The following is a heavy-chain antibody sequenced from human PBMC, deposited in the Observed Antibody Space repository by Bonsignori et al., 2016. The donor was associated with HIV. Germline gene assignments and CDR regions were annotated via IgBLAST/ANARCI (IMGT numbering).Heavy chain of an antibody. CDR2: ISFDGTNN. CDR3: ARLGSSGSGLDI. D-gene: IGHD3-10*01. Sequence: VRQAPGKGLEWLARISFDGTNNYHAHSVKGRFTISRDNSKNTLYLQMNSLRADDTAVYYCARLGSSGSGLDIWGQGTMVTVSS. J-gene: IGHJ3*02. V-gene: IGHV3-30*04.